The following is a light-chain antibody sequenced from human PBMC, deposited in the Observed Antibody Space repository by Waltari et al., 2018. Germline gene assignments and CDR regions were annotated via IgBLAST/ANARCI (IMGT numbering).Light chain of an antibody. CDR2: ATS. J-gene: IGKJ3*01. CDR1: QSISNP. Sequence: EIVMTQSPATLSVSPGERATLSCRASQSISNPLAWYQQKPGQAPRLLVYATSARATGVPARFSGSGSGTEFTLTINSLQSEDFAVYYCQQYSDWPPGTFGPGTKVDIK. V-gene: IGKV3-15*01. CDR3: QQYSDWPPGT.